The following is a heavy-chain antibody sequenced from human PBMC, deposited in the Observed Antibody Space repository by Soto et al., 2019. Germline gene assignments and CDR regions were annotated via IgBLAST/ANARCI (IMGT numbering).Heavy chain of an antibody. D-gene: IGHD3-9*01. CDR1: GGTFSSYA. J-gene: IGHJ3*02. Sequence: QVQLVQSGAEVKKPGSSVKVSCKASGGTFSSYAISWVRQAPGQGLEWMGGIIPIFGTANYAQKFQVRVTITADKSTSTAYMELSSLRSEDTAVYYCARDLHYDILTGYYNHDAFDIWGQGTMVTVSS. CDR3: ARDLHYDILTGYYNHDAFDI. CDR2: IIPIFGTA. V-gene: IGHV1-69*06.